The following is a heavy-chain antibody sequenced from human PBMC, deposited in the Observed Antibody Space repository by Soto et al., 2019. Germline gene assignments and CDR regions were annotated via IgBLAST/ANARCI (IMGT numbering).Heavy chain of an antibody. CDR2: INTDGSST. J-gene: IGHJ4*02. D-gene: IGHD3-10*01. CDR3: EKRGVDTFGLSY. CDR1: GFTFSSFW. Sequence: EVQLVESGGGLVQPGGSLRLSCAVSGFTFSSFWMHWVRQAPGEGLVWVSRINTDGSSTSYADSVKGRFTISRDNVKNTLYLQMNSLRVEDTAMYYCEKRGVDTFGLSYWGQGTLVTVSS. V-gene: IGHV3-74*01.